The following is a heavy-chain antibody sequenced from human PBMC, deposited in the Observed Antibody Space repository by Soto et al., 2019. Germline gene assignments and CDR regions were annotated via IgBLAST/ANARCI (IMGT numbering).Heavy chain of an antibody. D-gene: IGHD6-13*01. CDR2: IYYSGST. CDR3: ASRYGSSFDF. CDR1: GGSISSYY. V-gene: IGHV4-59*08. J-gene: IGHJ4*02. Sequence: SETLSLTCTVSGGSISSYYWSWIRQPPGKGLEWIGYIYYSGSTTYNPSLKSRVTISVDTSKNQFSLKLSSVTAADTAVYYCASRYGSSFDFWGQGTLVTVSS.